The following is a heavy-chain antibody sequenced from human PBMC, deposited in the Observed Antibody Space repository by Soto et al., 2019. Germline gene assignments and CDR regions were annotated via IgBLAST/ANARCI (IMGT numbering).Heavy chain of an antibody. D-gene: IGHD1-20*01. CDR2: IYCDDDK. V-gene: IGHV2-5*02. J-gene: IGHJ4*02. CDR1: GFSLSTSGVG. CDR3: AHRTFRNNVFDY. Sequence: QITLKESGPTLVKPTQTLTLTCTFSGFSLSTSGVGVGWIRQPPGKALEWLALIYCDDDKRYSPSLKSRLTSTQDTPKNNVVLKMNTMDPVDTATYYCAHRTFRNNVFDYWGQGTLVTVSS.